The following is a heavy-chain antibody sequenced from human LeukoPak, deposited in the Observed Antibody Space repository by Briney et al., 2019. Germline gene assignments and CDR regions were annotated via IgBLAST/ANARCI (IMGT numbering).Heavy chain of an antibody. CDR1: GYSSASYS. CDR3: ALGELSTHFDY. CDR2: IDPGDSDT. D-gene: IGHD3-16*02. J-gene: IGHJ4*02. V-gene: IGHV5-51*03. Sequence: GEPLNISWKRSGYSSASYSIGGVRQMPGKGLEWLGIIDPGDSDTRYSPSFQGQVTISADKSITTAYLKWSSLKASNTASNYCALGELSTHFDYWGQGTLVTVSS.